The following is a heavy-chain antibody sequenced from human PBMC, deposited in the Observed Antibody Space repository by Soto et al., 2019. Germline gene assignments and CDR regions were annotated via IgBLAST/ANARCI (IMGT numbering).Heavy chain of an antibody. D-gene: IGHD1-1*01. Sequence: QEQLVQSGTEVKKPGASVTVPCKSSGYTFTDFYLHWLRQAPGQGLEWVGWINPKTGDTKSSQKFQGRVTMSRDTSVSTAYIDLTSLSSDDTAMYYCATGTNGTTGWYHPWGQGTRVTVSS. CDR2: INPKTGDT. J-gene: IGHJ5*02. CDR1: GYTFTDFY. CDR3: ATGTNGTTGWYHP. V-gene: IGHV1-2*02.